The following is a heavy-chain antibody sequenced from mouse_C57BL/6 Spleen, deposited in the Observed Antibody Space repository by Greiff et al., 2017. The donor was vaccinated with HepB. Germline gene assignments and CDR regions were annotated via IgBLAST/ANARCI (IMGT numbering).Heavy chain of an antibody. Sequence: LQESGPELVKPGASVKISCKASGYAFSSSWMNWVKQRPGKGLEWIGRIYPGDGDTNYNGKFKGKATLTADKSSSTAYMQLSSLTSEDSAVYFCARVSYVYFDYWGQGTTLTVSS. CDR3: ARVSYVYFDY. CDR2: IYPGDGDT. D-gene: IGHD1-1*01. V-gene: IGHV1-82*01. J-gene: IGHJ2*01. CDR1: GYAFSSSW.